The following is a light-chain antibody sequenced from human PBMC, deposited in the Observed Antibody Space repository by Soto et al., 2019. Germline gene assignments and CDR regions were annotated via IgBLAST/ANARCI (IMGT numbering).Light chain of an antibody. CDR3: QQYNIWRSIT. CDR2: DTS. Sequence: EVVLTQSPATLSLAPGERATLSCRASQFLSSYLAWYQQKPGQPPRLLIYDTSNRATGIPARFSGSGYGTYFTLTISSLQSEDFAVYYCQQYNIWRSITFGQGTRLEIK. V-gene: IGKV3-11*01. CDR1: QFLSSY. J-gene: IGKJ5*01.